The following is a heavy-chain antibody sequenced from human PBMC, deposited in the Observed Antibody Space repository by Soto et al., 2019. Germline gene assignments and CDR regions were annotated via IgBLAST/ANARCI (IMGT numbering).Heavy chain of an antibody. J-gene: IGHJ4*02. D-gene: IGHD3-22*01. CDR2: ITSNASGGTT. CDR1: GFTFGDYA. Sequence: GPSLTLSCPASGFTFGDYALSCVSQAPGEGMGWVGFITSNASGGTTRYAASVKRRFTISGDESKSSAYLQMNSRKTEDTAVYVCTSYDSRGQFDYWRRET. V-gene: IGHV3-49*04. CDR3: TSYDSRGQFDY.